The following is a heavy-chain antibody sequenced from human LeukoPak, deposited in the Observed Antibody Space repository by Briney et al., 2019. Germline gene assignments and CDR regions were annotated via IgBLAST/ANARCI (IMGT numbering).Heavy chain of an antibody. CDR3: ASVYSSSWDRRANWFDP. D-gene: IGHD6-13*01. Sequence: SVKVSCKASGGTFSSYAISWVRQAPGQGLEWMGRIIPIFGTANYAQKFQGRVTITTDESTSTAYMELSSLGSEDTAVYYCASVYSSSWDRRANWFDPWGQGTLVTVSS. V-gene: IGHV1-69*05. J-gene: IGHJ5*02. CDR1: GGTFSSYA. CDR2: IIPIFGTA.